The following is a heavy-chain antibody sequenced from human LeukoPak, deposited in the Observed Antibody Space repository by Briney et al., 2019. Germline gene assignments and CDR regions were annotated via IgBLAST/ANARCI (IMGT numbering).Heavy chain of an antibody. CDR3: ASYFWTGYYFDY. D-gene: IGHD3/OR15-3a*01. V-gene: IGHV4-39*01. CDR1: GGSISSSTYY. J-gene: IGHJ4*02. Sequence: PSETLSLTCTVFGGSISSSTYYWGWIRQPPGKGPEWIGSIYYSGSTYYNPSLKSRVTISVDTSKNQFSLKLNSVTAADTAVYYCASYFWTGYYFDYWGQGILVTVSS. CDR2: IYYSGST.